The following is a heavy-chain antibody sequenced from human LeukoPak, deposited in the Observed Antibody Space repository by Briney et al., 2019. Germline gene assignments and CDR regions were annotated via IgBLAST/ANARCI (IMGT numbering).Heavy chain of an antibody. CDR3: ARRGSHCSGSSCYGTFDY. CDR2: INPNSGGT. CDR1: GYTFTGYY. D-gene: IGHD2-15*01. Sequence: ASVKVSCKASGYTFTGYYMHWVRQAPGQGLEWTGWINPNSGGTNYAQKFQGRVTMTRDTSISTAYMELSSLRSDDTAVYYCARRGSHCSGSSCYGTFDYWGQGTLVTVSS. V-gene: IGHV1-2*02. J-gene: IGHJ4*02.